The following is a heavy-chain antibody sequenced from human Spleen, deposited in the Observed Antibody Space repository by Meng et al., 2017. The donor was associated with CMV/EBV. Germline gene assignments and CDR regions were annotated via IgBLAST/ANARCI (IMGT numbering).Heavy chain of an antibody. J-gene: IGHJ4*02. CDR1: GFTLSSCG. Sequence: AASGFTLSSCGMHWVRQAPGKGLEWVAVIAYDGSNKYYADSVKGRFTISRDNSKNTLYLQMNSLRAEDTAVYYCAKGLVAANPDDYWGQGTLVTVSS. D-gene: IGHD2-15*01. CDR3: AKGLVAANPDDY. CDR2: IAYDGSNK. V-gene: IGHV3-30*18.